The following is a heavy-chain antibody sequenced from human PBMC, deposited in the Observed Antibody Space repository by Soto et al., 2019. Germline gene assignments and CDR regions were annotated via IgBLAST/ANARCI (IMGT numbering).Heavy chain of an antibody. CDR3: AGDGAALVRGSIGGFDY. V-gene: IGHV4-34*01. Sequence: QVHLQQWGAGLLKPSETLSLTCAVNGGAFNGYYWTWIRQSPGKGLQWIGEINHSGTVDYNPSLKSRVTFSIETSKKQCSLTLTSVTAAETAVYYCAGDGAALVRGSIGGFDYWGQGTLVTVSS. CDR2: INHSGTV. D-gene: IGHD3-10*01. J-gene: IGHJ4*02. CDR1: GGAFNGYY.